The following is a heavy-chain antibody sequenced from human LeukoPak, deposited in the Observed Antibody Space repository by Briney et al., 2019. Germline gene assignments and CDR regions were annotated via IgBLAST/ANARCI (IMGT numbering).Heavy chain of an antibody. CDR3: ARDPNTAL. J-gene: IGHJ4*02. CDR1: GGSISGAY. V-gene: IGHV4-4*07. Sequence: SETLSLTCTVSGGSISGAYWSWIRQPAGKGLEWIGRIFSSGNSSYNPSLKSRVTMSVDTSKNQFSLKLSSVTAADTAVYYCARDPNTALWGQGTLVTVSS. CDR2: IFSSGNS.